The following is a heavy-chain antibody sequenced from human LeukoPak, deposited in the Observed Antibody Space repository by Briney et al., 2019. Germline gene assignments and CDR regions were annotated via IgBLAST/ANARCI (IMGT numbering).Heavy chain of an antibody. CDR1: GVSISSSNSY. J-gene: IGHJ4*02. D-gene: IGHD3-22*01. CDR3: ARGGYYDSSGYFW. V-gene: IGHV4-39*07. CDR2: IYHSGST. Sequence: SETLSLTCTVSGVSISSSNSYWGWIRQPPGKGLEWIGSIYHSGSTYYNPSLKSRVTISVDTSKNQFSLKLSSVTAADTAVYYCARGGYYDSSGYFWWGQGTLVTVSS.